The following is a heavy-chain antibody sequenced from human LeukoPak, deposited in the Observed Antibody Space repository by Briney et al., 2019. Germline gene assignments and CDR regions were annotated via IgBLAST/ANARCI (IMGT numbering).Heavy chain of an antibody. CDR1: GGSISSSSYY. CDR3: ARRGAAAGTGFDY. V-gene: IGHV4-39*01. Sequence: PSETLSLTCTVSGGSISSSSYYWGWIRQPPGKGLEWIGSIYYSGSTYYNPSLKSRVTISVDTSKNQFSLKLSSVTAADAAVYYCARRGAAAGTGFDYWGQGTLVTVSS. D-gene: IGHD6-13*01. J-gene: IGHJ4*02. CDR2: IYYSGST.